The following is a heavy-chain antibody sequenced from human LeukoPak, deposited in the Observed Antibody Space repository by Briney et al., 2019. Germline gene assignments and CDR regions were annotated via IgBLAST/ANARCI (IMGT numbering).Heavy chain of an antibody. CDR1: GGSISSSSYY. Sequence: SETLSLTCTVSGGSISSSSYYWGWIRQPRGKGLEWIGRIYYSGSTYYNPSVKSRFTISVETAKNQFCMKRRCGNGAETAVYYCARSNRIMLWDYWGQGTLVTVSS. D-gene: IGHD2/OR15-2a*01. V-gene: IGHV4-39*01. CDR3: ARSNRIMLWDY. J-gene: IGHJ4*02. CDR2: IYYSGST.